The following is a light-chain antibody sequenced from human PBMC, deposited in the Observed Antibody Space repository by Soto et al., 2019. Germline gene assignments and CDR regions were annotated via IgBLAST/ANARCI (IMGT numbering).Light chain of an antibody. Sequence: EVVLTQSPATLSLSPGEGATLXXRASQSIGNYLAWYQQKPGQAPRVXIYATSNRATGIPARFSGSGSGTDFTLTISSLEPEDFAVYYCQQRSSWPFTFGPGTKVDIK. J-gene: IGKJ3*01. CDR1: QSIGNY. CDR3: QQRSSWPFT. CDR2: ATS. V-gene: IGKV3-11*01.